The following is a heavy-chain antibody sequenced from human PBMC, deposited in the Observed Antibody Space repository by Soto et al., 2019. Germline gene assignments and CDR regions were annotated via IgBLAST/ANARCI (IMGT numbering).Heavy chain of an antibody. D-gene: IGHD2-21*02. V-gene: IGHV3-23*01. Sequence: EVQLLESGRGLVQPGGSLRLSCAASGFTFSSSAMSWVRQAPGKELEWVSSISNSGGSTYYADSVKGRFTISRDNSKNTLYLQMNSLQAEDTAVYYCAKGCGGDCYSGVQYWGQGTLVTVSS. CDR3: AKGCGGDCYSGVQY. J-gene: IGHJ4*02. CDR1: GFTFSSSA. CDR2: ISNSGGST.